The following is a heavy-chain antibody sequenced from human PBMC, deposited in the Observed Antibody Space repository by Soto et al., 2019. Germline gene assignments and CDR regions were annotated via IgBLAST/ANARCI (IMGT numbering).Heavy chain of an antibody. V-gene: IGHV3-73*01. CDR2: IRSKANSYAT. CDR3: TRHFHCSSTSCRDYYYMDV. Sequence: GGSLRLSCAASGFTFSGSAMHWVRQASGKGLEWVGRIRSKANSYATAYAASVKGRFTISRDDSKNTAYLQMNSLKTEDTAVYYCTRHFHCSSTSCRDYYYMDVWGKGTTVTVSS. D-gene: IGHD2-2*01. CDR1: GFTFSGSA. J-gene: IGHJ6*03.